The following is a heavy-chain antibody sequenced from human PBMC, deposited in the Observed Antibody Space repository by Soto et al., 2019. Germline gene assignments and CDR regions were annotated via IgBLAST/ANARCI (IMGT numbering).Heavy chain of an antibody. D-gene: IGHD2-21*02. Sequence: EASVKVSCKASGGTFSSYAISWVRQAPGQGLEWMGGIIPIFGTANYAQKFQGRVTITADESTSTAYMELSSLRSEDTAVYYCALNQYCDGDCPHNMDGYWGQGTLVTVSS. J-gene: IGHJ4*02. CDR1: GGTFSSYA. CDR3: ALNQYCDGDCPHNMDGY. CDR2: IIPIFGTA. V-gene: IGHV1-69*13.